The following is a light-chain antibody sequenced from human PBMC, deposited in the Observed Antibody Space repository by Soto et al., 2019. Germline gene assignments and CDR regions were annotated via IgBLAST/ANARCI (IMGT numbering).Light chain of an antibody. Sequence: DVQMTQSPSSLSASVGDSVTITCRASQTVFNHLSWFQQRPGKAPKLLIYDSSSLRAGVPSRFSGSGYGTDFTLTISTVQPEDSAIYFCHQSSSTPLTFGGGTRVEVK. CDR2: DSS. V-gene: IGKV1-39*01. J-gene: IGKJ4*01. CDR1: QTVFNH. CDR3: HQSSSTPLT.